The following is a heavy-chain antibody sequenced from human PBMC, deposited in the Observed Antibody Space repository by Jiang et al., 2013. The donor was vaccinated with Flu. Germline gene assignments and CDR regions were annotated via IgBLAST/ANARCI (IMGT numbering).Heavy chain of an antibody. J-gene: IGHJ4*02. V-gene: IGHV4-39*07. CDR3: ARRRGYSYGYHFDY. CDR1: GGSISSSGYY. D-gene: IGHD5-18*01. CDR2: IYYSGST. Sequence: KPSDTLSLTCTVSGGSISSSGYYWGWLRQPPGKGLEWIGSIYYSGSTYYNPSLKSRVTISVDTSKNQFSLKLSSVTAADTAVYHCARRRGYSYGYHFDYWGQGTLVTVSS.